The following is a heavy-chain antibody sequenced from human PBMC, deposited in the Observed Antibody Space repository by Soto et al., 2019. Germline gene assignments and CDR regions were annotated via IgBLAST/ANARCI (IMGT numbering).Heavy chain of an antibody. CDR3: ARTYDGSGPNSGGYGFDI. D-gene: IGHD3-22*01. V-gene: IGHV4-61*01. CDR1: GASINTAYYY. J-gene: IGHJ3*02. CDR2: IYYSGST. Sequence: SETLSLTCTVSGASINTAYYYWGWLRQPPGQGLEWIAYIYYSGSTSYNPSLKSRVSISLDTSKNQFSLKLSSVTAADTAVYYCARTYDGSGPNSGGYGFDIWGPGTMVTVSS.